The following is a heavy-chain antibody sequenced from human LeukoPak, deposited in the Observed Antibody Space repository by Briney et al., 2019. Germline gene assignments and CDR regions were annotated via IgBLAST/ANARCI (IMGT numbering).Heavy chain of an antibody. CDR1: GYTFTGYY. CDR2: INPNSGGT. Sequence: ASVKVSCKASGYTFTGYYMHWVRQVPGQGLGWMGWINPNSGGTSYAQKFQDRVTMTRDTSISTAYMDLSRLRSDDTAVYYCARDTKKRTFFVLGCPTCYVFDIWGQGTMVAVSS. CDR3: ARDTKKRTFFVLGCPTCYVFDI. V-gene: IGHV1-2*02. J-gene: IGHJ3*02. D-gene: IGHD3-3*01.